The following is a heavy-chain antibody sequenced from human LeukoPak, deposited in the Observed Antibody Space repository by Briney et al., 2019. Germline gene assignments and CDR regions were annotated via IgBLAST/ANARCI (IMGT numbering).Heavy chain of an antibody. CDR3: ARDDYSSGWSESGKFPYYQYNGMDV. Sequence: SETLSLTCGVSGGSISNTNWWSWVRQPPGQGLEWIGEISLSGLTNYNPSLKSRVTVSLDKSKNHLSLNLTSVTAADTAVYYCARDDYSSGWSESGKFPYYQYNGMDVWGQGTTVIVSS. V-gene: IGHV4-4*02. CDR2: ISLSGLT. J-gene: IGHJ6*02. CDR1: GGSISNTNW. D-gene: IGHD6-19*01.